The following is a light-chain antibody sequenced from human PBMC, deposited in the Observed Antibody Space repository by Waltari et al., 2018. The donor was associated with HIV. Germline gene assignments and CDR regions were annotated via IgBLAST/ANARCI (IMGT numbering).Light chain of an antibody. J-gene: IGLJ2*01. Sequence: QSVLTQPPSVSGAPGQRVTIPCTGSSSNIGAGFDVHWYQQLPGTAPKLLIYGNSNRPSGVPDRFSGSKSGTSASLAITGLQAEDEADYSCQSYDSSLGASLFGGGTKLTVL. CDR2: GNS. V-gene: IGLV1-40*01. CDR1: SSNIGAGFD. CDR3: QSYDSSLGASL.